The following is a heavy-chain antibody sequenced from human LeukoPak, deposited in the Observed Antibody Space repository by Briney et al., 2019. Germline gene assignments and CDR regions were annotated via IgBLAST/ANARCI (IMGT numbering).Heavy chain of an antibody. V-gene: IGHV4-39*07. J-gene: IGHJ4*02. D-gene: IGHD3-10*01. CDR3: ARGYYGSGGGDFVY. CDR2: IYYSGST. CDR1: GGSISSSSYY. Sequence: SETLSLTCTVSGGSISSSSYYWGWIRQPPGKGLEWIGSIYYSGSTYYNPSLKSRVTISVDTSKNQFSLKLSSVTAADTAVYYCARGYYGSGGGDFVYWGQGALVTVSS.